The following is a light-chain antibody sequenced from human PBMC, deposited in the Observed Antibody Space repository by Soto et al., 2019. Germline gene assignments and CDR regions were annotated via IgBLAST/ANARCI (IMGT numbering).Light chain of an antibody. V-gene: IGLV1-51*02. CDR2: ENN. CDR3: GTWDSSLSAGKV. Sequence: QSVLTQPPSVSAAPGQKVTISCSGSSSNIGNNYVSWYQQLPGTAPKLLIYENNKRPSGIPDRFSGSKSGTSATLGITGLQTGDEAEYYCGTWDSSLSAGKVFGTGTKLTVL. CDR1: SSNIGNNY. J-gene: IGLJ1*01.